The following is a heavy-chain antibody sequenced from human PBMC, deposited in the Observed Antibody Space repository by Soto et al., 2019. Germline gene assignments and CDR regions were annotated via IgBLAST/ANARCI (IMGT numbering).Heavy chain of an antibody. V-gene: IGHV4-34*01. J-gene: IGHJ4*02. CDR1: GGSFSGYY. CDR3: ARDGSSWYSFRAIDY. D-gene: IGHD6-13*01. Sequence: PSETLSLTCAVYGGSFSGYYWSWIRQPPGKGLEWIGEINHSGSTNYNPSLKSRVTISVDTSKNQFSLKLSSVTAADTAVYYCARDGSSWYSFRAIDYWGQGTLVTVSS. CDR2: INHSGST.